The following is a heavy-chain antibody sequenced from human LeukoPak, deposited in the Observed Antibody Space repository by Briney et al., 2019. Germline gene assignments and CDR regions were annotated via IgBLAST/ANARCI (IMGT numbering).Heavy chain of an antibody. Sequence: SETLSLTCTVSGGSISRYYWNWIRQSPGTGLEWVGYVYYNGGTTYNPSLKSRVTISVDTSKNQFFLRLNSVTAADTAVYYCARDQNWFDPWGQGTLVTVSS. CDR1: GGSISRYY. CDR3: ARDQNWFDP. V-gene: IGHV4-59*01. CDR2: VYYNGGT. J-gene: IGHJ5*02.